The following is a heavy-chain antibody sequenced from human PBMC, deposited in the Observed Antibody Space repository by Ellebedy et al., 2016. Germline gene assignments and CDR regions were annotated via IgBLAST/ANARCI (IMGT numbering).Heavy chain of an antibody. CDR3: ASNNWNDGGY. V-gene: IGHV4-34*01. Sequence: SETLSLTCTVSGGSISSYYWSWIRQPPGKGLEWIGEINHSGSTNYNPSLKSRVTISVDTSKNQFSLKLSSVTAADTAVYYCASNNWNDGGYWGQGTLVTVSS. CDR2: INHSGST. D-gene: IGHD1-20*01. J-gene: IGHJ4*02. CDR1: GGSISSYY.